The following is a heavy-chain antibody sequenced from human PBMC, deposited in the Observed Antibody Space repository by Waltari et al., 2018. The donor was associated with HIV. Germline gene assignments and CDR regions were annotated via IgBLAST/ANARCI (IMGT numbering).Heavy chain of an antibody. J-gene: IGHJ4*02. D-gene: IGHD3-10*01. CDR3: ASARETMGVDFDF. CDR1: GGSLTRHS. V-gene: IGHV1-69*08. CDR2: VIPMSGTA. Sequence: QVQLVQSGAEVRTPGSSVKVACQASGGSLTRHSIHWVRQAPGQGLEWMGRVIPMSGTAMKAQKFQARVTISADKSTTTAYMELTSLRTEDTAVYYCASARETMGVDFDFWGQGTLVTVSS.